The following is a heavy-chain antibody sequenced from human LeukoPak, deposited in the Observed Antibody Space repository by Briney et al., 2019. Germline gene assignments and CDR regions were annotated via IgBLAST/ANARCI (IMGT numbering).Heavy chain of an antibody. J-gene: IGHJ4*02. D-gene: IGHD5-24*01. V-gene: IGHV1-69*05. CDR3: ARVRDGYNSYYFDY. CDR1: GGTFSSYA. Sequence: SVKVSCKASGGTFSSYAISWVRQAPGQGLEWMGRIIPIFGTANYAQKFQGRVTITTDESTSTAYMEPSSLRSEDTAVYYCARVRDGYNSYYFDYWGQGTLVTVSS. CDR2: IIPIFGTA.